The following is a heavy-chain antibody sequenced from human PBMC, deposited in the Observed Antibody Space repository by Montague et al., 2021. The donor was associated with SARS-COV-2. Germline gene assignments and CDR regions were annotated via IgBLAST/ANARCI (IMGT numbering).Heavy chain of an antibody. CDR2: ISWNSGSI. Sequence: SLRLSCAASGFTFDDSAMHWVRQAPGKGLEWVSGISWNSGSIRYVASVKGRFTISRDNAKNSLYLQMNSLRAEDTALYYCAKAHYYDSSGYDNWGQGTLVTVSS. J-gene: IGHJ4*02. CDR3: AKAHYYDSSGYDN. D-gene: IGHD3-22*01. CDR1: GFTFDDSA. V-gene: IGHV3-9*01.